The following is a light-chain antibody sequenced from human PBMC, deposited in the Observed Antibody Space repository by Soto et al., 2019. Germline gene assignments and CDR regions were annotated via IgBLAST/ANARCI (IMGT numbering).Light chain of an antibody. CDR2: KAS. CDR3: QQYSSFTT. J-gene: IGKJ1*01. CDR1: QNIATW. Sequence: DIQMTQTPSTLSASVGDRVTITCRASQNIATWLAWYQQKPGKARKLLIYKASNLQSGVSSRFSGSGSGTEFTLSSSSLQPDDFATYYCQQYSSFTTFGQGPKVDI. V-gene: IGKV1-5*03.